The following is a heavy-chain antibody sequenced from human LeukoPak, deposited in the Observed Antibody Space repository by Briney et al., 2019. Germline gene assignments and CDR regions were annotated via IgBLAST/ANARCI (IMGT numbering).Heavy chain of an antibody. CDR3: ANLFGSVTGEDY. CDR2: ISYDGSNK. Sequence: GGSLRLSCAASGFTFSSYGMHWVRQAPGKGLEWVAVISYDGSNKYYADSVKGRFTISRDNSKSTLYLQMNSLRAEDTAVYYCANLFGSVTGEDYWGQGTLVTVSS. CDR1: GFTFSSYG. J-gene: IGHJ4*02. V-gene: IGHV3-30*18. D-gene: IGHD2-21*02.